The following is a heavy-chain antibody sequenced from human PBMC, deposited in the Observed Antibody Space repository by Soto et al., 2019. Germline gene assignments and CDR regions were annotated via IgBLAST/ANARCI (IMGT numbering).Heavy chain of an antibody. D-gene: IGHD6-13*01. CDR1: GFTFSSYA. CDR2: ISYDGSNK. CDR3: ARDLNRVGIAAAGAI. J-gene: IGHJ4*02. V-gene: IGHV3-30-3*01. Sequence: QVQLVESGGGVVQPGRSLRLSCAASGFTFSSYAMHWVRQAPGKGLEWVAVISYDGSNKYYVDSVKGRFTISRDNSKNTLYLQMNSLRAEDTAVYYCARDLNRVGIAAAGAIWGQGTLVTVSS.